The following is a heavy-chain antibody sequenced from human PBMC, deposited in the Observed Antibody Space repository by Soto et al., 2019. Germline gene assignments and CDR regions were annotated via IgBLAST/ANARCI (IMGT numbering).Heavy chain of an antibody. V-gene: IGHV3-21*06. CDR1: VFTFTMYS. Sequence: RGALVVSSAASVFTFTMYSMNWVRQAPGKGLEWVSSISSTTNYIYYGDSMKGRFTISRDNAKNSLYLEMNSLRAEDTAVYYCARESEDLTSNFDYWGQGTLVTVSS. CDR3: ARESEDLTSNFDY. J-gene: IGHJ4*02. CDR2: ISSTTNYI.